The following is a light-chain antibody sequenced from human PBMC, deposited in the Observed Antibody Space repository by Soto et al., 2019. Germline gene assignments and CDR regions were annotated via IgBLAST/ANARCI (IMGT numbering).Light chain of an antibody. CDR1: QSVSSN. V-gene: IGKV3-15*01. Sequence: EIVMTQSPATLSVSPGERATLSFRASQSVSSNLAWYPQKPGQAPKPPIYGASTRATGNPARFSGSGSGTEFTLTISSLQSEDFAVYYCQQYNNWPPITFSQGTRLEIK. J-gene: IGKJ5*01. CDR2: GAS. CDR3: QQYNNWPPIT.